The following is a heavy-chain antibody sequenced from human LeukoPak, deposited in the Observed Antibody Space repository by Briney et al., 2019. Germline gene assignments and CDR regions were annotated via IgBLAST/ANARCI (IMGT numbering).Heavy chain of an antibody. D-gene: IGHD5-18*01. CDR1: GGSISSSSYY. CDR2: IYYSGST. Sequence: KPSETLSLTCTVSGGSISSSSYYWGWIRQPPGKGLEWIGSIYYSGSTYYNPSLKSRVTISVDTSKNQFSLKLSSVTAADTAVYYCARKHEDTAVDYWGQGTLVTVSS. CDR3: ARKHEDTAVDY. J-gene: IGHJ4*02. V-gene: IGHV4-39*01.